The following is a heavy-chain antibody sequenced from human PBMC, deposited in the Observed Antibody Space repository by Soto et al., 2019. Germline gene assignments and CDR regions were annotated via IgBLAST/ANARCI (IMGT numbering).Heavy chain of an antibody. J-gene: IGHJ5*02. Sequence: EVQLLESGGGLVQHGGSLRLSCAASGFTFSSYAMSWVRQAPGKGLEWVSAISGSGGSTYYADSVKGRFTISRDNSKNTLYLQMNSLRAEDTAVYYCAKEYYYGSGSYVYNWFDPWGQGTLVTVSS. D-gene: IGHD3-10*01. V-gene: IGHV3-23*01. CDR1: GFTFSSYA. CDR2: ISGSGGST. CDR3: AKEYYYGSGSYVYNWFDP.